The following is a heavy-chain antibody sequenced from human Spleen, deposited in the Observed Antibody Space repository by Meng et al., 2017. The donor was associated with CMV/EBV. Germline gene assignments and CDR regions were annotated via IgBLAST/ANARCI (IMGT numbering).Heavy chain of an antibody. J-gene: IGHJ4*02. CDR2: ISYDGSNK. V-gene: IGHV3-30*04. CDR3: ARAPSGSTYYDFWSGTPS. Sequence: FSSYAMHWVRQAPGKGLEWVAVISYDGSNKYYADSVKGRFTISRDNSKNTLYLQMNSLRAEDTAVYYCARAPSGSTYYDFWSGTPSWGQGTLVTVSS. D-gene: IGHD3-3*01. CDR1: FSSYA.